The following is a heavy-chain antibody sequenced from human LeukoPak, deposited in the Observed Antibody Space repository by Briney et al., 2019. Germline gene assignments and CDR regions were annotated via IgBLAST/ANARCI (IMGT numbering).Heavy chain of an antibody. J-gene: IGHJ4*02. CDR2: IYSGGST. V-gene: IGHV3-53*01. Sequence: GGSLRLSCAASGFTVSSNYMSWVRQAPGKGLEWVSVIYSGGSTYYADSVKGRFTISRDNAKNSLYLQMNSLRAEDTAVYYCARDGGSAWFFRYWGQGTLVTVSS. CDR3: ARDGGSAWFFRY. CDR1: GFTVSSNY. D-gene: IGHD6-19*01.